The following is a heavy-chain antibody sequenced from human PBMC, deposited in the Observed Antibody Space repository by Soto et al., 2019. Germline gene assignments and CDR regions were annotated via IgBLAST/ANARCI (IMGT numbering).Heavy chain of an antibody. V-gene: IGHV1-58*01. D-gene: IGHD2-2*01. CDR2: IVVGSGNT. Sequence: SVKVSCKASGFTFTSSAVQWVRQARGQRLEWIGWIVVGSGNTNYAQKFQERVTITRDMSTSTAYMELSSLRSEDTAVYYCAAEGYCSSTSCPSYYYYGMDVWGQGTTVTVS. CDR3: AAEGYCSSTSCPSYYYYGMDV. J-gene: IGHJ6*02. CDR1: GFTFTSSA.